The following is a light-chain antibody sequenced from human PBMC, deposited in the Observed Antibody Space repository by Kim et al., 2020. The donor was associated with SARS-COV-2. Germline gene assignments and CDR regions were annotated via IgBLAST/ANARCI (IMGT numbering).Light chain of an antibody. CDR1: QSVSSY. CDR2: EAS. V-gene: IGKV3-11*01. Sequence: EIVLTQSPATLSLSPGDRATLSCRASQSVSSYLAWYQQKPGQAPRLLIYEASNRATGTPARFSGSGSGTDFTLTISSLEPEDFAVYYCQQRGNWPLTFGGGTKVEI. CDR3: QQRGNWPLT. J-gene: IGKJ4*01.